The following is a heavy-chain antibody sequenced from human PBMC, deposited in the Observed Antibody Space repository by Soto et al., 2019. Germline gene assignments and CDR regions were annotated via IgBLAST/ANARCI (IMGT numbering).Heavy chain of an antibody. Sequence: SETLSLTCTVPDGSISTYYWTWIRQPPGKGLEWIGYIYYSGSTNYNPSLKSRVTISVDTSKNQFSLKLSSVTAADTAVYYCASGNYDFLTGYYIEYFDYWGQGALVTVSS. J-gene: IGHJ4*02. CDR3: ASGNYDFLTGYYIEYFDY. D-gene: IGHD3-9*01. CDR2: IYYSGST. CDR1: DGSISTYY. V-gene: IGHV4-59*01.